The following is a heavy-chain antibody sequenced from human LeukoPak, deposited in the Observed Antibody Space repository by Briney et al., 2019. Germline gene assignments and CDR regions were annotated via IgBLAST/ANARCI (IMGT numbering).Heavy chain of an antibody. Sequence: SQTLSLTCTVSGGSISRGSSCCSWIRQPAGKGLEWIGRMYSSGSTNYNPNLKTQVTISVATSKNQFSLKLSSVTAADTAVYYCARVKYYYGAGSFSWFDPWGQGTLVTVSS. CDR3: ARVKYYYGAGSFSWFDP. J-gene: IGHJ5*02. D-gene: IGHD3-10*01. V-gene: IGHV4-61*02. CDR2: MYSSGST. CDR1: GGSISRGSSC.